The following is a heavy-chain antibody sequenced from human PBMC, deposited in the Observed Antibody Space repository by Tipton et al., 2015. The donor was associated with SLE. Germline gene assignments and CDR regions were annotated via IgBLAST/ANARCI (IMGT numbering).Heavy chain of an antibody. CDR2: INPSGGST. CDR3: ARELGGEQLWFFDY. Sequence: QLVQSGAEVKKPGASVKVSCKASGYTFTSYYMHWVRQAPGQGLEWMGIINPSGGSTSYAQKFQGRVTMTRDTSTSTVYMEVSSLRSGDPAVYYWARELGGEQLWFFDYWGQGTLVTVSS. J-gene: IGHJ4*02. D-gene: IGHD5-18*01. V-gene: IGHV1-46*01. CDR1: GYTFTSYY.